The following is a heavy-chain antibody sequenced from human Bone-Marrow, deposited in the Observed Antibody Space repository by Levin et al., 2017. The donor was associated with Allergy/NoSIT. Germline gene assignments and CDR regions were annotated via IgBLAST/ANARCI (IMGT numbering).Heavy chain of an antibody. CDR1: GDSINKH. J-gene: IGHJ4*02. D-gene: IGHD3-10*01. Sequence: GSLRLSCTVSGDSINKHWSWVRQSPGKGLAWIGYIYYSEYTNYNPSLKSRVTLSADTSKNQFSLRLSSVTAADTAVYYCVRLQMIRGVVHSFALWGQGTLVSVSP. CDR3: VRLQMIRGVVHSFAL. CDR2: IYYSEYT. V-gene: IGHV4-59*08.